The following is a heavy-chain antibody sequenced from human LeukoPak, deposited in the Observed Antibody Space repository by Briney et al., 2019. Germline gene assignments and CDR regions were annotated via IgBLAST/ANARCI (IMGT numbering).Heavy chain of an antibody. D-gene: IGHD6-6*01. CDR3: ARAVELGMRLSSSFDY. V-gene: IGHV3-74*01. Sequence: PGGSLRLSCAASGFSFSSYGMHWVRQAPGKGLVWVSRINTDGSSTSYADSVKGRFTISRDNAKNTLYLQMNSLRAEDTAVYYCARAVELGMRLSSSFDYWGQGTLVTVSS. CDR1: GFSFSSYG. J-gene: IGHJ4*02. CDR2: INTDGSST.